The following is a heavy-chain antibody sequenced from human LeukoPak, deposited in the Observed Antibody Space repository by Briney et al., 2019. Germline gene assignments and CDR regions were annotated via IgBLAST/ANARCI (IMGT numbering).Heavy chain of an antibody. Sequence: ASVKVSCKASGYTFTSYAMNWVRQAPGQGLEWMGWINTNTGNPTYAQGFTGRFVFSLDTSVSTAYLQISSLKAEDTAVYYCARGPSVGFLEWLLYGGDYWGQGTLVTVSS. V-gene: IGHV7-4-1*02. CDR2: INTNTGNP. J-gene: IGHJ4*02. CDR1: GYTFTSYA. D-gene: IGHD3-3*01. CDR3: ARGPSVGFLEWLLYGGDY.